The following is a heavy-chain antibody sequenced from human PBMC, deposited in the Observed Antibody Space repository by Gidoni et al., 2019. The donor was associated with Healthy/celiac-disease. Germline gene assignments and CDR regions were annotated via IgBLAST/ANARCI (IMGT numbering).Heavy chain of an antibody. CDR1: GYTFTSYG. CDR2: ISAYNGNT. V-gene: IGHV1-18*01. D-gene: IGHD3-9*01. CDR3: ARGQYDILTGYFRDYYYYGMDV. Sequence: QLQLVQSGAEVKKPGASVTVSCKASGYTFTSYGLSWVRQAPGQGLEWMGWISAYNGNTNYAQKLQGRVTMTTDTSTSTAYMELRSLRSDDTAVYYCARGQYDILTGYFRDYYYYGMDVWGQGTTVTVSS. J-gene: IGHJ6*02.